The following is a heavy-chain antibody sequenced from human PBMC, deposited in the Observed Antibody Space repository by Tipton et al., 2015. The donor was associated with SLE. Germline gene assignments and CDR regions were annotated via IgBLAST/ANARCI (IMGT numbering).Heavy chain of an antibody. J-gene: IGHJ4*02. CDR3: AGDFWSGYFDF. CDR1: GGSISSYY. V-gene: IGHV4-59*01. CDR2: IYYSGST. D-gene: IGHD3-3*01. Sequence: TLSLTCTVSGGSISSYYWSWIRQPPGKGLEWIAYIYYSGSTNYNPSLKSRVTISVDTSKNQFSLKLSSVTAADTAVYYCAGDFWSGYFDFWGQGALVTVSS.